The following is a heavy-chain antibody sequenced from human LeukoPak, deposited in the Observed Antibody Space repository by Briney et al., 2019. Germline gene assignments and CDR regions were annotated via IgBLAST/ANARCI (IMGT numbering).Heavy chain of an antibody. D-gene: IGHD4-23*01. CDR3: AKGNGDNSVYGH. Sequence: GGSLRLSCAASGFTFSSYARSWVRQGPGKGLEGVSFVNAGGGGTNYADSVRGRFTVSRDNSKNTVYLQMDSLWAEDTAIYFCAKGNGDNSVYGHWGQGTLVTVSS. J-gene: IGHJ4*02. CDR1: GFTFSSYA. CDR2: VNAGGGGT. V-gene: IGHV3-23*01.